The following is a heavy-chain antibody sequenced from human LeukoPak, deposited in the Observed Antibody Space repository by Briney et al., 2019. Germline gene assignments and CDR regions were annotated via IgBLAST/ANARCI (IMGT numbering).Heavy chain of an antibody. CDR2: IYYSGST. CDR1: GGSISSYY. V-gene: IGHV4-59*08. CDR3: ARGARYYDILTGYYYFDY. J-gene: IGHJ4*02. Sequence: SETLSLTCTVSGGSISSYYWSWIRQPPGKGLEWIGYIYYSGSTNYNPSLKSRVTISVDTSKNQFSLKLSSVTAADTAVYYCARGARYYDILTGYYYFDYRGQGTLVTVSS. D-gene: IGHD3-9*01.